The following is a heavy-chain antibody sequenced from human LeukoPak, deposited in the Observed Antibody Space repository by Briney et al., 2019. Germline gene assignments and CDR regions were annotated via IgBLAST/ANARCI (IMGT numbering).Heavy chain of an antibody. J-gene: IGHJ1*01. D-gene: IGHD2-15*01. CDR3: ATLRYCSGGSCFPKYFQH. CDR1: GGSISSNY. V-gene: IGHV4-59*08. CDR2: IYYSGYT. Sequence: PSETLSLTCTVSGGSISSNYWSWIRQPPGKGLEWIGYIYYSGYTSYNPSLKSRVTMSVDTSKNQFSLKLTFVTAADTAVYYCATLRYCSGGSCFPKYFQHWGQGTLVTVSS.